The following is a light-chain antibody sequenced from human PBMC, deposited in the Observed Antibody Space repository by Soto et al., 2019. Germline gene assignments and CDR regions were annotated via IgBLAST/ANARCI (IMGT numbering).Light chain of an antibody. CDR3: QQRGKWPLT. J-gene: IGKJ4*01. Sequence: EIVLTQSLGTLSLSPGERATLSCRASQSVSNNYLAWYQQKPGQAPRLLIYGASNRATGIPARFSGSGSGTDFTLTISSLEPEDFAVYYCQQRGKWPLTFGGGTKVDIK. V-gene: IGKV3-11*01. CDR1: QSVSNNY. CDR2: GAS.